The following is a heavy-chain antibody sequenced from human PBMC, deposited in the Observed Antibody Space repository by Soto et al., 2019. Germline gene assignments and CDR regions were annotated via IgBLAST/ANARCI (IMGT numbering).Heavy chain of an antibody. V-gene: IGHV1-18*01. CDR2: ISAYNGNT. CDR3: ARAGSGWNDAFDI. Sequence: ASVKVSCKASGYTFTSYGITWVRQAPGQGPKWMGWISAYNGNTNYAQKLQGRVTMTTDTSTSTAYMEVRSLTSDDTAVYYCARAGSGWNDAFDIWGQGTMVTVSS. CDR1: GYTFTSYG. J-gene: IGHJ3*02. D-gene: IGHD6-25*01.